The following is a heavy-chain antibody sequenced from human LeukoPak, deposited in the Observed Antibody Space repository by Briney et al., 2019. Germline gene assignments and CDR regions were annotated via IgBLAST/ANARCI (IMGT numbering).Heavy chain of an antibody. V-gene: IGHV5-51*01. J-gene: IGHJ4*02. CDR2: IYPGDSDT. CDR3: ARLGGDSSGYYYFDY. CDR1: GYGFTSYW. D-gene: IGHD3-22*01. Sequence: GESLQISCKGSGYGFTSYWIGWGRQMPGKGLEWMGIIYPGDSDTRYSPSFQGQVTISADKSISTAYLQWSSLKAPDTAMYYCARLGGDSSGYYYFDYWGQGTLVTVSS.